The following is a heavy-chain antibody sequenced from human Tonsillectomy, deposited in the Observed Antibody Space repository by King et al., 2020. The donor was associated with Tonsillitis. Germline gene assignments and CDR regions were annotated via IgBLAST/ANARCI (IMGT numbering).Heavy chain of an antibody. D-gene: IGHD3-3*01. J-gene: IGHJ6*02. CDR3: AKGRYDFWSGYVDYYYGMDV. CDR1: GFTFSSYG. CDR2: ISYDGSNK. V-gene: IGHV3-30*18. Sequence: VQLVESGGGVVQPRRSLRLSCAASGFTFSSYGIHWVRQAPGKGLEWVAVISYDGSNKYYADSVQGRFTISRDNSKNTLYLQMNSLRAEDTAVYYCAKGRYDFWSGYVDYYYGMDVWGQGTTVTVSS.